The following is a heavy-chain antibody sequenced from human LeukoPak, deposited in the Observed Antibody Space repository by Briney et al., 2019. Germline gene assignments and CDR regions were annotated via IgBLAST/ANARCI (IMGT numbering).Heavy chain of an antibody. Sequence: GGSLRLSCVASGFPFNSYTMNWVRQAPGKGLEWVSSISSGSSFIYYADSVKGRFTISRDNAENSLFLQMNSLRAEDTAMYYCARGGRAYGDYAYWGQGILVTVSS. J-gene: IGHJ4*02. CDR3: ARGGRAYGDYAY. V-gene: IGHV3-21*01. CDR1: GFPFNSYT. D-gene: IGHD4-17*01. CDR2: ISSGSSFI.